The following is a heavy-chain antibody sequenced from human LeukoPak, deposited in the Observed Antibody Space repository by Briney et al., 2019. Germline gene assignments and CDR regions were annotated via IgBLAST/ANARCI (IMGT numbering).Heavy chain of an antibody. V-gene: IGHV1-69*06. D-gene: IGHD1-1*01. CDR3: ASVGRGTAGLGMDV. CDR2: IIPIFGTA. Sequence: GSSVKVSCKASGGTFSSYAISWVRQAPGQGLEWMGGIIPIFGTANYAQKFQGRVTITADKSTSTAYMELSSLRSEDTTVYYCASVGRGTAGLGMDVWGKGTTVTVSS. J-gene: IGHJ6*04. CDR1: GGTFSSYA.